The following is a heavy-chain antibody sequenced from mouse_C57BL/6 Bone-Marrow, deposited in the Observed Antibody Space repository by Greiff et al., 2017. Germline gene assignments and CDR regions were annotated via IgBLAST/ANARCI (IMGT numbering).Heavy chain of an antibody. CDR3: ERRPRFAY. Sequence: VQLQQPGPELVKPGASVKISCKASGYTFTDYYMNWVKQSHGKSLEWIGDINPNNGGTSYNQKFKGKATLTVDKSSSTGYMELRSLTSEDSAVYYGERRPRFAYWGQGTLVTVSA. J-gene: IGHJ3*01. CDR2: INPNNGGT. CDR1: GYTFTDYY. V-gene: IGHV1-26*01.